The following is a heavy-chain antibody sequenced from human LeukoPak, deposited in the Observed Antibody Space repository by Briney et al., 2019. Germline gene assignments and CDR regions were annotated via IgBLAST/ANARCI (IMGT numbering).Heavy chain of an antibody. V-gene: IGHV3-7*01. CDR2: INQDGSGK. CDR1: GFTFRTFW. Sequence: GGSLRLSCEASGFTFRTFWMSWVRQAPGKGLEWVANINQDGSGKYYVDSVRGRFTISRDNAKNSLYLQMNSLRDEDTALYYCARGGRVHFDYWGQGTLVTVSS. J-gene: IGHJ4*02. CDR3: ARGGRVHFDY.